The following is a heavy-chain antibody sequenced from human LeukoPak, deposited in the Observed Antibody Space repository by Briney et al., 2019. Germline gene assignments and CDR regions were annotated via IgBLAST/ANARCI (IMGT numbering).Heavy chain of an antibody. J-gene: IGHJ5*02. Sequence: ASVKVSCKASGGTFSSYAISWVRQAPGQGLEWMGGLIPIFGTANYAQKFQGRVTITTDESTSTAYMELSSLRSEDTAVYYCARDGLRYFDWLSAGNRFDPWGQGTLVTVSS. CDR3: ARDGLRYFDWLSAGNRFDP. V-gene: IGHV1-69*05. D-gene: IGHD3-9*01. CDR1: GGTFSSYA. CDR2: LIPIFGTA.